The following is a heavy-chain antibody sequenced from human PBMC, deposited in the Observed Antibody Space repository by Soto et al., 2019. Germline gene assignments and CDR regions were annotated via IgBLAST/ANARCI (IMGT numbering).Heavy chain of an antibody. CDR3: AHSYGSGSYSAEYFQH. V-gene: IGHV1-69*13. D-gene: IGHD3-10*01. CDR1: GGTFSSYA. Sequence: ASVKVSCKASGGTFSSYAISWVRQAPGQGLEWMGGIIPIFGTANYAQKFQGRVTITADESTSTAYMELSSLRSEDTAVYYCAHSYGSGSYSAEYFQHWGQGALVTVSS. CDR2: IIPIFGTA. J-gene: IGHJ1*01.